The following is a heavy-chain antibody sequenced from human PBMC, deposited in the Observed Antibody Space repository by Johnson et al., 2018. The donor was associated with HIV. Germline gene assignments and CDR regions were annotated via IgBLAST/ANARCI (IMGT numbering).Heavy chain of an antibody. CDR1: GFTFSSYA. CDR3: ARSGGYPNAFDM. V-gene: IGHV3-30*04. Sequence: QVQLVESGGGVVQPGRSLRLSCAASGFTFSSYAMHWVRQAPGKGLEWVAVISYDGSNKYYADSVKGRFTISRDNSKNTLYLQMNSLRVEDTAGYYCARSGGYPNAFDMWGQGTMVTVSS. J-gene: IGHJ3*02. D-gene: IGHD6-13*01. CDR2: ISYDGSNK.